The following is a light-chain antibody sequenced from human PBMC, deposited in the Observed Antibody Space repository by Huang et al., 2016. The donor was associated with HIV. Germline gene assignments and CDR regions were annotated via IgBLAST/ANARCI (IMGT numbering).Light chain of an antibody. CDR1: QDIRKY. Sequence: DIQMTQSPSSLSASVGDRVTITCQASQDIRKYLNWYHQKPGEAPKLVIFDVSNVDTGVPSRFSRSGSGTDFNFTISGLQPEDVATYYCQQYDNLYTFGQGTKLEIK. CDR2: DVS. CDR3: QQYDNLYT. J-gene: IGKJ2*01. V-gene: IGKV1-33*01.